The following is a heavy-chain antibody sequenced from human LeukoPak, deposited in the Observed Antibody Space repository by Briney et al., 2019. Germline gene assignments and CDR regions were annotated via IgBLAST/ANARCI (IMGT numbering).Heavy chain of an antibody. V-gene: IGHV3-21*01. D-gene: IGHD3-10*01. J-gene: IGHJ4*02. CDR2: ISSSSSYI. CDR3: ARSPPMVRGVIYYFGY. Sequence: GGSLRLSCTASGFTFSSYSMNWVRQAPGKGLEWVSSISSSSSYIYSADSLKGRFTISRDNAKNSLYLQMNSLRAEDTAVYYCARSPPMVRGVIYYFGYWGQGTLVTVSS. CDR1: GFTFSSYS.